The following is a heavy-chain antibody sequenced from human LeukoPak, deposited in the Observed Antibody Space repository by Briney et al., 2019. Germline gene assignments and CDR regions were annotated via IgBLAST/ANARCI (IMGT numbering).Heavy chain of an antibody. Sequence: GGSLRLSCAASGFTFSSYSMTWVRQAPGKGLEWVSSISSSSSYIYYADSVKGRFTISRDNAKNSLYLQMNSLRAEDTAVYYCARALRGYSYGFSWGQGTLVTVSS. V-gene: IGHV3-21*01. J-gene: IGHJ5*02. CDR1: GFTFSSYS. CDR3: ARALRGYSYGFS. CDR2: ISSSSSYI. D-gene: IGHD5-18*01.